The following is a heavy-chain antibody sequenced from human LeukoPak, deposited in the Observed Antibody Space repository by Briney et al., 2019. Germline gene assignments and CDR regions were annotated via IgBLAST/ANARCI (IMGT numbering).Heavy chain of an antibody. Sequence: GGSLRLSCAASGFTFSSYWMTWVRQAPGRGLEWAANIKIDGSEKNYVDSVKGRFTISRDNAKNSLYLQMNSLRAEDTAVYYCARNGRAADYWGQGTLVTVSS. D-gene: IGHD6-13*01. CDR1: GFTFSSYW. J-gene: IGHJ4*02. V-gene: IGHV3-7*01. CDR2: IKIDGSEK. CDR3: ARNGRAADY.